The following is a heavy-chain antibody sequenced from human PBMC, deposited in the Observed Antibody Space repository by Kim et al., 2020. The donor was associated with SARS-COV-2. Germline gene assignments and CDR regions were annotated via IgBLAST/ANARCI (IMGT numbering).Heavy chain of an antibody. J-gene: IGHJ4*02. CDR3: AKDAVNDDGDKLDY. Sequence: GGSLRLSCAASGFTFSRYAMHWVRQAPGKGLEWVSAIRGGGGSTYYADSVKGRFTISRDNSKNTMYLQMNSLRAEDTAVYYCAKDAVNDDGDKLDYWGQGTLVTVSS. V-gene: IGHV3-23*01. CDR1: GFTFSRYA. D-gene: IGHD3-10*01. CDR2: IRGGGGST.